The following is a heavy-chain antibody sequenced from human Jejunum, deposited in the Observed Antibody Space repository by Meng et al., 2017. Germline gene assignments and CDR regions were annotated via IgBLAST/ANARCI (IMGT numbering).Heavy chain of an antibody. J-gene: IGHJ4*02. CDR2: TYDGRPN. V-gene: IGHV4-59*01. CDR3: VSYYYGQGDRGY. CDR1: GDSITGYH. D-gene: IGHD3-10*01. Sequence: QVQLQESGPGPVKPSETLSLTCSVSGDSITGYHWSWIRQSPGKGLESLGYTYDGRPNTYNPTLQSRITISLDTSRNQISLRLTSVTAADTAIYYCVSYYYGQGDRGYWGQGALVTVSS.